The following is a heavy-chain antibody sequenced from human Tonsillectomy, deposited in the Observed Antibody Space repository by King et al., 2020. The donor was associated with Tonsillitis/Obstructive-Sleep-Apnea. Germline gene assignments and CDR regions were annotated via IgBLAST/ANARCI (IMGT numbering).Heavy chain of an antibody. CDR1: GYTFTSYY. CDR3: ARDNCSSTSCYTHYFDF. D-gene: IGHD2-2*02. J-gene: IGHJ4*02. Sequence: VQLVESGAEVKKPGASVKISCTASGYTFTSYYMHWVRQTPGQGLEWMGIINPSGGSTSHAQKFQGRVTMTRDTSTSTVYMELSSLRSEDTAVYYCARDNCSSTSCYTHYFDFWGQGTLVTVSS. V-gene: IGHV1-46*01. CDR2: INPSGGST.